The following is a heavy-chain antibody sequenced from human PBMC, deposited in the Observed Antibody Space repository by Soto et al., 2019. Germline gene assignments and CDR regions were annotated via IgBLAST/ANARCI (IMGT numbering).Heavy chain of an antibody. V-gene: IGHV1-18*01. Sequence: QVQLVQSGGELKKPGASVKVSCKASGYTFTNYAISWVRQAPGRGLEWMGWVNTYNGNPNYAQIFQGRVTMTTDTSKGTAYMELRSLKSDDSAIYNCARDSQYSTSWQRFDSWGQGTLVTVSP. CDR1: GYTFTNYA. D-gene: IGHD6-13*01. J-gene: IGHJ4*02. CDR2: VNTYNGNP. CDR3: ARDSQYSTSWQRFDS.